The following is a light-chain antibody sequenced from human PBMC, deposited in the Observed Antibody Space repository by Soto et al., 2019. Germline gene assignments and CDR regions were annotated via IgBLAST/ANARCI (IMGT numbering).Light chain of an antibody. Sequence: DIQMTQSPSSLSASVGDRVTIACRASQSIITHLNWYQQRPGKAPKLLIYAASTLQGGVPLRFSGSGSGTDFTLTISSLQPEDFATYYCQQYYTNPTWTFGPGTKVDIK. CDR1: QSIITH. CDR3: QQYYTNPTWT. V-gene: IGKV1-39*01. J-gene: IGKJ1*01. CDR2: AAS.